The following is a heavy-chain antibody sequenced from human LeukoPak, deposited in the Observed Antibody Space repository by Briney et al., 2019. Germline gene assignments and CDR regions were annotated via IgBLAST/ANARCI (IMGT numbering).Heavy chain of an antibody. CDR3: ARGRYSAGDNWFDP. J-gene: IGHJ5*02. Sequence: SETLSLTCTASGGSITSSYWSWIRQSPGKGLEWIGYIHYTGSTNYNPSLKSRVTMLIDTSKNQFSLKLSSVTAADTAVYYCARGRYSAGDNWFDPWGQGTLVTVSS. CDR1: GGSITSSY. V-gene: IGHV4-59*01. D-gene: IGHD3-9*01. CDR2: IHYTGST.